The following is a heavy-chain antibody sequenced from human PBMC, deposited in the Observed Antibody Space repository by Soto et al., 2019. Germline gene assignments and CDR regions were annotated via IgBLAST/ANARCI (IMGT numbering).Heavy chain of an antibody. CDR3: ATTFGLRMGVGYFDY. J-gene: IGHJ4*02. V-gene: IGHV1-69*01. D-gene: IGHD3-16*01. Sequence: QVQLVQSGAEVKKPGSSVKVSCKASGGTFSSYAISWVRQAPGQGLEWLGGIIPIFGTANYAEKFQGRVTITADESTSTAYMELSSLRSEDTAVYYCATTFGLRMGVGYFDYWCQGTLVTVSS. CDR1: GGTFSSYA. CDR2: IIPIFGTA.